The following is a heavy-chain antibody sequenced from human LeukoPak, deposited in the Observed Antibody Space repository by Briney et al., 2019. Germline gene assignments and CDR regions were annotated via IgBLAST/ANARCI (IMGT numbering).Heavy chain of an antibody. J-gene: IGHJ4*02. CDR1: GGTFISYA. CDR3: ARETYYGSGRLDY. V-gene: IGHV1-69*13. Sequence: SVKVSCKASGGTFISYAISWVRQAPGQGLEWMGGIIPIFGTANYAQKFQGRVTITADESTSTAYMELSSLRSEDTAVYYCARETYYGSGRLDYWGQGNLVTVSS. D-gene: IGHD3-10*01. CDR2: IIPIFGTA.